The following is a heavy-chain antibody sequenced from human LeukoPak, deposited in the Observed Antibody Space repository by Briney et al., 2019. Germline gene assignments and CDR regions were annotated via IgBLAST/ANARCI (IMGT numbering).Heavy chain of an antibody. CDR2: IFYDGSNK. J-gene: IGHJ4*02. Sequence: PGRSLRLSCAASGFTFSNYGMHWVRQAPGKGLEWLAAIFYDGSNKYYADTVKGRFTISRDNSENTLYLQVNSLTAEDTAVYYCARDQALYFSYGDYWGQGTLVTVSS. CDR3: ARDQALYFSYGDY. CDR1: GFTFSNYG. V-gene: IGHV3-33*01. D-gene: IGHD2/OR15-2a*01.